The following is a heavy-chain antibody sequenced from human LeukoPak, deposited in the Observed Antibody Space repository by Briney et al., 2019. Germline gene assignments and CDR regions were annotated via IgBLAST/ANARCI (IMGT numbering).Heavy chain of an antibody. CDR3: ATSMGGGNIDY. D-gene: IGHD3-16*01. Sequence: GGSLRLSCAASGLTFGSYTMSWDRQAPGKGLEWVSGITATGSRTYYADSVKGRFTISRDSSKNTLYLQLNSLGVDDTAVYYCATSMGGGNIDYWGQGTLVTVSS. CDR1: GLTFGSYT. V-gene: IGHV3-23*01. J-gene: IGHJ4*02. CDR2: ITATGSRT.